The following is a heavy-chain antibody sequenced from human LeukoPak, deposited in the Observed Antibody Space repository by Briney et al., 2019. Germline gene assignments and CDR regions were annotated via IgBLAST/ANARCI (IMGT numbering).Heavy chain of an antibody. CDR1: GGSFSGYY. J-gene: IGHJ6*02. CDR2: INHSGST. Sequence: SETLSLTCAVYGGSFSGYYWSWIRQPPGKGLEWIGEINHSGSTNYNPSLKSRVTISVDTSKNQFSLKLGSVTAADTAVYYCARELIVVVTATIPYGMDVWGQGTTVTVSS. CDR3: ARELIVVVTATIPYGMDV. V-gene: IGHV4-34*01. D-gene: IGHD2-21*02.